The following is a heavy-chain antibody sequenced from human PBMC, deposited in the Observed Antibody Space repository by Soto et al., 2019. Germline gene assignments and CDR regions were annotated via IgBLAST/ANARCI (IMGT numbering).Heavy chain of an antibody. V-gene: IGHV5-10-1*01. CDR3: AGHPVVPAAGGFDT. D-gene: IGHD2-2*01. Sequence: GESLKISCKGSGYSFTSYWISWVRQMPGKGLEWMGWIDPSDSYTNYSPSFQGHVTISADKSISTAYLQWSSLKASDTAMYYCAGHPVVPAAGGFDTWGQGTLVTVSS. J-gene: IGHJ5*02. CDR1: GYSFTSYW. CDR2: IDPSDSYT.